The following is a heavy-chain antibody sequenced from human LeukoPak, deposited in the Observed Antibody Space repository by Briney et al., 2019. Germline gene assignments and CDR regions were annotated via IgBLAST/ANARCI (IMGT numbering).Heavy chain of an antibody. CDR2: FDPEDGET. CDR1: GYTLTELS. D-gene: IGHD2-2*01. CDR3: ATAYCSSTSCYFDY. J-gene: IGHJ4*02. V-gene: IGHV1-24*01. Sequence: ASVKVPCKVSGYTLTELSMHWVRQAPGKGLEWMGGFDPEDGETVCAQKFQGRVTMTEDTSTDTAYMELSSLRSEDTAVYYCATAYCSSTSCYFDYWGQGTLVTVSS.